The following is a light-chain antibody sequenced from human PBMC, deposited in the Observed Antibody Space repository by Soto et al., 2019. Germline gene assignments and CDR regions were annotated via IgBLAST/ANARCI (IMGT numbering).Light chain of an antibody. CDR1: QSVSNNY. J-gene: IGKJ2*01. CDR3: QQYGGSPLYT. V-gene: IGKV3-20*01. CDR2: GAS. Sequence: EVVLTQSPGTLSLSVGERATLSCRASQSVSNNYLSWYQQKPGQAPRLLIYGASSRATGIPDRFSGSGSGTDFTLIISRLEPEDFAVYYCQQYGGSPLYTFGQGTKLEIK.